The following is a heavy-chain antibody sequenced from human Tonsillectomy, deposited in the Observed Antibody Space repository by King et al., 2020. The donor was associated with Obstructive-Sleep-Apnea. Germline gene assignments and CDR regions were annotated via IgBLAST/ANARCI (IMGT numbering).Heavy chain of an antibody. CDR3: ARAKGYCSSTSCYPREFDP. D-gene: IGHD2-2*01. CDR1: GGSFSGYY. J-gene: IGHJ5*02. V-gene: IGHV4-34*01. CDR2: INHIGST. Sequence: VQLQQWGAGLLKPSETLSLTCAVYGGSFSGYYWSWIRQPPGKGLEWMGEINHIGSTNYNPSLKIRVTISVDTPKNQFSLKLSSVTAADTAVYYCARAKGYCSSTSCYPREFDPWGQGTLVTVSS.